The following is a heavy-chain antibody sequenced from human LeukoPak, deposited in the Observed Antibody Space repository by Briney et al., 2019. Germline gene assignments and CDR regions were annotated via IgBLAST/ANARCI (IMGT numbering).Heavy chain of an antibody. V-gene: IGHV3-23*01. CDR2: ISGSGGST. Sequence: GGSLRLSCAASGFAFSSYALSWVRQAPGRGLEWVSAISGSGGSTYYADSVKGRLTISRDNSKNTLYLQMNSLRAEDTAVYYCAKGSYYYDSSGYYYWYFDYWGQGTLVTVSS. J-gene: IGHJ4*02. CDR1: GFAFSSYA. D-gene: IGHD3-22*01. CDR3: AKGSYYYDSSGYYYWYFDY.